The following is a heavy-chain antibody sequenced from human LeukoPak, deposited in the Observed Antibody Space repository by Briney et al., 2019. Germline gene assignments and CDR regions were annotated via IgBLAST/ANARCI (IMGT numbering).Heavy chain of an antibody. CDR2: VSFEGDNI. V-gene: IGHV3-30-3*01. Sequence: GGSLRLSCVASGLIFSNYAMHWVRQAPGKGLEWVAAVSFEGDNIYYADSVTGRFTISRDNSKNTLYLQMNSLRAEDTAVYYCAGGVYDFWSGYVDYWGQGTLVTVSS. D-gene: IGHD3-3*01. CDR1: GLIFSNYA. CDR3: AGGVYDFWSGYVDY. J-gene: IGHJ4*02.